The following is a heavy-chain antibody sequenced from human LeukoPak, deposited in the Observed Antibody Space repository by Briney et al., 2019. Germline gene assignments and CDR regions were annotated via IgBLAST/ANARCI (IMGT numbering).Heavy chain of an antibody. CDR1: GGSISNYY. D-gene: IGHD1-1*01. CDR2: IYYTGST. Sequence: PSETLSLTCTVSGGSISNYYWNWIRQPPGKGLEWIGYIYYTGSTNYNPSLKSRVTMSVDTSKNQFSLNLKSVTAADTAVYYCARTTRHYYYYMDVWGKGTTVTISS. V-gene: IGHV4-59*12. CDR3: ARTTRHYYYYMDV. J-gene: IGHJ6*03.